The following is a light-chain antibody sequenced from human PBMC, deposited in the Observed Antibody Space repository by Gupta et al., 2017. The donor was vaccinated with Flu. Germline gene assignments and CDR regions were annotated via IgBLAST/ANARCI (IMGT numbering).Light chain of an antibody. J-gene: IGKJ1*01. CDR1: QSVSSSY. CDR3: QQYGSSRTT. CDR2: GAS. V-gene: IGKV3-20*01. Sequence: EIVLTQSPGTLSLSQGERATLSCRASQSVSSSYLAWYQQKPGQAPRLLIYGASSRATGIPDRFSGSGSGTDFTLTISRLEPEDFAVYYCQQYGSSRTTFGQGTKVEIK.